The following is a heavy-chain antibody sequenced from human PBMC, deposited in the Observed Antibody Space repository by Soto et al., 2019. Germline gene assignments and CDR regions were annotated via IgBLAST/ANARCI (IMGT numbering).Heavy chain of an antibody. CDR3: AKEQGFWSGYYTGYYYYGMDV. V-gene: IGHV3-30*18. Sequence: GGSLRLSCAASGFTFSSYGMHWVRQAPGKGLEWVAVISYDGSNKYYADSVKGRFTISRDNSKNTLYLQMNSLRAEDTAVYYCAKEQGFWSGYYTGYYYYGMDVWGQGTTVTVSS. J-gene: IGHJ6*02. CDR2: ISYDGSNK. CDR1: GFTFSSYG. D-gene: IGHD3-3*01.